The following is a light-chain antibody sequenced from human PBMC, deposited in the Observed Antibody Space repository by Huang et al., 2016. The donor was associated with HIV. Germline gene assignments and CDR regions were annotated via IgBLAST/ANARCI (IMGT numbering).Light chain of an antibody. CDR2: DVS. CDR3: QQRSKWPLT. V-gene: IGKV3-11*01. Sequence: EIVLTQSPVTLSLSPGDRATLSCRASQSIGTDLAWYQQKSCQAPRLLIYDVSNRAAGVPARFSASGSETDFTLTIASLDPDDFAIYHCQQRSKWPLTFGGGTKVEMK. J-gene: IGKJ4*01. CDR1: QSIGTD.